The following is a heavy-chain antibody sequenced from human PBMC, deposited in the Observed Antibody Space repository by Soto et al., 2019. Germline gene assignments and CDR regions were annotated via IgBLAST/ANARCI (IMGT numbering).Heavy chain of an antibody. CDR2: ISYDGSQK. J-gene: IGHJ4*02. D-gene: IGHD3-16*01. CDR1: GFTFSSYA. Sequence: QVQLVESGGGVAQPGGSLRLSCATSGFTFSSYAMHWVRQAPGKGLEWVAVISYDGSQKFHADSVKGRFTISRDNYKNTLYLQMNSLRVEDTAVYYCARVMGDILGPGLDSWGQGTLVTVSS. CDR3: ARVMGDILGPGLDS. V-gene: IGHV3-30*03.